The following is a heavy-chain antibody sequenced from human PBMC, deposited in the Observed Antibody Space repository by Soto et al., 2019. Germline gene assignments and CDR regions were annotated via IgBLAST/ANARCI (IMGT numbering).Heavy chain of an antibody. CDR3: AKDIASSLAPPSNWFDP. CDR2: INPNSGGT. CDR1: GYTFTGYY. D-gene: IGHD6-13*01. V-gene: IGHV1-2*04. J-gene: IGHJ5*02. Sequence: GASVKVSCKASGYTFTGYYMHWVRQAPGQGLEWMGWINPNSGGTNYAQKFQGWVTMTRDTSISTAYMELNSLRAEDTALYYCAKDIASSLAPPSNWFDPWGQGTLVTVSS.